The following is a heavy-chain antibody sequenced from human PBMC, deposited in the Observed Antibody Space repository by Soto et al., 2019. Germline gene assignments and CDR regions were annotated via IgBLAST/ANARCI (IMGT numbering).Heavy chain of an antibody. J-gene: IGHJ4*02. CDR3: ARDHYYGSGSYNYFDF. Sequence: ASMKVSCKASGYTFNKHTIHWVRQAPGQRLEWMGCINAGNGNTKYSQNFQGRVTITRDTSASTAYMELSSLRSEDTAMYYCARDHYYGSGSYNYFDFWGRGSLVTVSS. CDR1: GYTFNKHT. CDR2: INAGNGNT. D-gene: IGHD3-10*01. V-gene: IGHV1-3*01.